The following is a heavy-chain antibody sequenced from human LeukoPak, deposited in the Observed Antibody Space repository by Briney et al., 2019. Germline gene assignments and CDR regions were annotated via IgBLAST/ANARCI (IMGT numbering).Heavy chain of an antibody. Sequence: PGGSLRLSCAASGFTFSSYVMNWVRQAPGKGLEWVSYISPSGSTIYYADSVKGRFTISRDDAKNSLYLQMNSLRAEDTAVYYCARENGRFGRFDPLGQGTLVTVSS. V-gene: IGHV3-48*03. D-gene: IGHD3-10*01. CDR1: GFTFSSYV. CDR3: ARENGRFGRFDP. J-gene: IGHJ5*02. CDR2: ISPSGSTI.